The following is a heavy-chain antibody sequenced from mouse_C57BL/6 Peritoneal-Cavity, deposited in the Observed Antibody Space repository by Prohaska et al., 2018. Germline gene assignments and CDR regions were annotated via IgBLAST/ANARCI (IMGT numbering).Heavy chain of an antibody. V-gene: IGHV1-59*01. CDR2: TDPSDSYT. J-gene: IGHJ3*01. CDR1: VYTFTSYW. Sequence: QVQLQQPGAELVRPGTSVKLSCKASVYTFTSYWMHWVKQRPGQGLEWIAVTDPSDSYTNYNQKFKGKATLTVDTSCSTAYMQVSSLTSEDSAVYYCARGTAQVAWFAYWGQGTLVTVSA. D-gene: IGHD3-2*02. CDR3: ARGTAQVAWFAY.